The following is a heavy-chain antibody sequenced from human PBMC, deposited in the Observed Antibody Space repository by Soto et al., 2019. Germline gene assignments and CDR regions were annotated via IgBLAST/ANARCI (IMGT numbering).Heavy chain of an antibody. D-gene: IGHD3-22*01. CDR1: DDFISSYY. Sequence: PSETLSLTCTVSDDFISSYYWGWIRQPPAKGLEWIGNIDYNGVTSYNPSLKTRLTISRDTSKNQFSLRLTSVTAADTAVYYCARVGPWVPYYYDSSPYTFENWFDPWGQGTLVTVSS. CDR3: ARVGPWVPYYYDSSPYTFENWFDP. J-gene: IGHJ5*02. V-gene: IGHV4-59*08. CDR2: IDYNGVT.